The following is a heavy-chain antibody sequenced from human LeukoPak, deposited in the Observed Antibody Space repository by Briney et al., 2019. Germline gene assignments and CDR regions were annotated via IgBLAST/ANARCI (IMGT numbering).Heavy chain of an antibody. D-gene: IGHD2-15*01. CDR1: GFTFGDYA. V-gene: IGHV3-49*04. Sequence: GGSLRLSCTASGFTFGDYAMSWVRQAPGKGLEWVGFIRSKAYGGTTEYAASVKGRFTISRDDSKSIAYLQMNSLKTEDTAVYYCTRGSPGWFEDAFDIWGQGTMVTVS. J-gene: IGHJ3*02. CDR3: TRGSPGWFEDAFDI. CDR2: IRSKAYGGTT.